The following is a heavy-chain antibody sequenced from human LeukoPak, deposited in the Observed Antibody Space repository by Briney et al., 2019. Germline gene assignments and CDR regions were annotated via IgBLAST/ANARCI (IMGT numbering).Heavy chain of an antibody. V-gene: IGHV3-23*01. CDR2: ISGSGGST. D-gene: IGHD3-10*01. Sequence: GGSLRLSCAASGFTFSNYVMSWVRRATEKGLQWVSSISGSGGSTYYADSVKGRFTISRDSSKNTVYLQMNSLRAEDTAVYFCAKGSSPDYYGSGRFDSWGQGILVTVSS. J-gene: IGHJ5*01. CDR1: GFTFSNYV. CDR3: AKGSSPDYYGSGRFDS.